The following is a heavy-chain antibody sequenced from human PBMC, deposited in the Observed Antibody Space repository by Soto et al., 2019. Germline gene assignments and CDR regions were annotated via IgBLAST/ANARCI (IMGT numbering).Heavy chain of an antibody. Sequence: QVQLVQSGAEVKKPGASVKVSCKASGYTFTSYGISWVRQAPGQGLEWMGWISAYNGNTNYAQKLQGRVTMTTDTSTSTAYMELRSLRSDDTAVYYCALAIPGPGLGATLGWFDPWGQGTLVTVSS. CDR3: ALAIPGPGLGATLGWFDP. V-gene: IGHV1-18*01. CDR1: GYTFTSYG. D-gene: IGHD1-26*01. CDR2: ISAYNGNT. J-gene: IGHJ5*02.